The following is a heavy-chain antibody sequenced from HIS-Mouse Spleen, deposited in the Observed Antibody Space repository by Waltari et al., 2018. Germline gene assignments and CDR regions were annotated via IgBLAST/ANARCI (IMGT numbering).Heavy chain of an antibody. D-gene: IGHD2-15*01. CDR1: GGSFSGYY. J-gene: IGHJ5*02. Sequence: QVQLQQWGAGLLKPSETLSLTCAVYGGSFSGYYWSWIRQPPGKGLEWIGEINHSGSTNYNPSLKSRVTISVDTSKNQFSLKLSSVTAADTAVYYCARGQVGGMVVAAPNWFDPWGQGTLVTVSS. V-gene: IGHV4-34*01. CDR2: INHSGST. CDR3: ARGQVGGMVVAAPNWFDP.